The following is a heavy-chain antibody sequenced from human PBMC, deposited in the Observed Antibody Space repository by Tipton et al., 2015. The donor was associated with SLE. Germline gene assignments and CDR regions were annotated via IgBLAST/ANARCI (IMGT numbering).Heavy chain of an antibody. V-gene: IGHV3-23*03. D-gene: IGHD3-10*02. J-gene: IGHJ5*02. Sequence: SLRLSCAASGFTFSSYEMNWVRQAPGKGLEWVALMNSGGTTYYADSVKGRFTISRDASKNTLYLQMNSLRPEDTAIYFCAKEMFDFWFAPWGRGTLVTVSP. CDR1: GFTFSSYE. CDR3: AKEMFDFWFAP. CDR2: MNSGGTT.